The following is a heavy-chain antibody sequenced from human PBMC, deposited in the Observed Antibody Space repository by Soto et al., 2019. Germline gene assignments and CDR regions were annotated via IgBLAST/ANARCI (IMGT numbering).Heavy chain of an antibody. CDR2: IYSSGRT. Sequence: QVHLQESGPGVVKASETLSLTCSLSGGSTSGKYWSWIRQSAGKGLEWIGRIYSSGRTHYNPSLGSRVSMSVAQNSSSLRLTAVTAADTAIYYCARDFEVNTALDYWYFDLWGRGTQGSVSS. CDR1: GGSTSGKY. CDR3: ARDFEVNTALDYWYFDL. J-gene: IGHJ2*01. D-gene: IGHD4-17*01. V-gene: IGHV4-4*07.